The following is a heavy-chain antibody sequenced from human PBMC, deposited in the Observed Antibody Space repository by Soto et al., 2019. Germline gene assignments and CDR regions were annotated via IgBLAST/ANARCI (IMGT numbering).Heavy chain of an antibody. CDR2: VYYRGRS. D-gene: IGHD2-8*01. Sequence: SEILCISCTGSVGSVRSRNYYLGWIRQSPGKGLEWIGSVYYRGRSYSKSSVKSRVTISVDTSKNQFSLNLNSVTASDTAVYFCVSQRTSVLTQAYFDYWGPGALVTVSS. V-gene: IGHV4-39*01. CDR3: VSQRTSVLTQAYFDY. J-gene: IGHJ4*02. CDR1: VGSVRSRNYY.